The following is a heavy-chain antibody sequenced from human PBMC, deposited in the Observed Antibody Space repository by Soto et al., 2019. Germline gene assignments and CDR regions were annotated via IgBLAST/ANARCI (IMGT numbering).Heavy chain of an antibody. V-gene: IGHV3-48*02. D-gene: IGHD3-9*01. Sequence: GGSLRLSCAASGFTFSSYSMNWVRQAPGKGLEWVSYISSSSSTIYYADSVKGRFTISRDNAKNSLYLQMNSLRDEDTAVYYCAREGYYDILTGYIDWGQGTLVTVSS. CDR2: ISSSSSTI. J-gene: IGHJ4*02. CDR1: GFTFSSYS. CDR3: AREGYYDILTGYID.